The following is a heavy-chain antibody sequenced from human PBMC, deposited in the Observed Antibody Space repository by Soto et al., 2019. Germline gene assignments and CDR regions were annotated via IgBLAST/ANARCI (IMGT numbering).Heavy chain of an antibody. Sequence: EVQLLESGGGLVQPGGSLGLSCSASGFTFSIYAMSWVRQAPGKGLEWVSAISGNGGTTYYADSVKGRFTISRDNSKNTLYLQMNSLRAEDTAVYYCAKESAMIAEYWGQGTLVTVSS. J-gene: IGHJ4*02. CDR2: ISGNGGTT. V-gene: IGHV3-23*01. CDR3: AKESAMIAEY. CDR1: GFTFSIYA. D-gene: IGHD3-22*01.